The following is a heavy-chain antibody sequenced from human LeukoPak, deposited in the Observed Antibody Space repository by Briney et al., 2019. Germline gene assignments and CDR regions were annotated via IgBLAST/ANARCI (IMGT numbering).Heavy chain of an antibody. J-gene: IGHJ5*02. V-gene: IGHV3-30*02. D-gene: IGHD2-15*01. Sequence: GGSLRLSCAASGFTFSGYGMHWVRQAPGQGLEWVAFIRYDGSDKRYADSVKGRFTISRDNSRNTLYLQMSSLRPEDTAVYYCAKDLSGYCSGGSCYPNWFDPWGQGTLVTVSS. CDR2: IRYDGSDK. CDR1: GFTFSGYG. CDR3: AKDLSGYCSGGSCYPNWFDP.